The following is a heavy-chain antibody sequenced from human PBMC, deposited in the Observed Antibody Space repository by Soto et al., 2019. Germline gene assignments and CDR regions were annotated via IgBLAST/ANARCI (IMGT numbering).Heavy chain of an antibody. D-gene: IGHD2-2*01. Sequence: QVQLVQSGTEVKRPGASVKVSCKASGHTFTSSDINWVRQASGQGLEWMGWMNPDSGATGYAQKSQGRVSMTRGTTTSTAYMEQSSRRSEDTAVYYCSARPLLPASVWGYWDYYYLDVGGKGTTVTVS. CDR2: MNPDSGAT. J-gene: IGHJ6*03. V-gene: IGHV1-8*01. CDR1: GHTFTSSD. CDR3: SARPLLPASVWGYWDYYYLDV.